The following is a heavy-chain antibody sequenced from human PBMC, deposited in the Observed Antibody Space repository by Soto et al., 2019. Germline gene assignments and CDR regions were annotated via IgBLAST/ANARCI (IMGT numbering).Heavy chain of an antibody. CDR3: ARDLSWGSNWYYYMDV. Sequence: EVQLVESGGGLVQPGGSLRLSCAASGFTFSSYSMNWVRQAPGKGLEWVSYISSSSSVIDYADSVKGRFTVSRDNARNSLYLQMNSLRAEDTAVYYCARDLSWGSNWYYYMDVWGKGTTVTVSS. D-gene: IGHD7-27*01. CDR1: GFTFSSYS. J-gene: IGHJ6*03. V-gene: IGHV3-48*01. CDR2: ISSSSSVI.